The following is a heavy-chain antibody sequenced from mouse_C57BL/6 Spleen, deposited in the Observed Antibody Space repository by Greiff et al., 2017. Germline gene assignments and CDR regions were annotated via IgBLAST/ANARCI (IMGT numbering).Heavy chain of an antibody. D-gene: IGHD1-1*01. CDR2: INPGSGGT. CDR3: ATTVVDAMDY. CDR1: GYAFTNYL. V-gene: IGHV1-54*01. J-gene: IGHJ4*01. Sequence: VQLQQSGAELVRPGTSVKVSCKASGYAFTNYLIEWVKQRPGQGLEWIGVINPGSGGTNYNENFKGKATVTSNKSSSTAYMQLSSLTSEAYAVYICATTVVDAMDYWGQGTSVTVST.